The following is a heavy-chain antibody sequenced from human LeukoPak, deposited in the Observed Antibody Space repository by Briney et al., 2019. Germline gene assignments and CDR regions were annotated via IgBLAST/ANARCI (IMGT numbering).Heavy chain of an antibody. CDR3: ARCLIYYYYMDV. D-gene: IGHD3-22*01. J-gene: IGHJ6*03. CDR1: GGSISSSSYY. V-gene: IGHV4-39*01. Sequence: PSETLSLTCTVSGGSISSSSYYWGWIRQPPGKGLEWIGSIYYSGSTYYNPSLKSRVTISVDTSKNQFSLKLSSVTAADTAVYYCARCLIYYYYMDVWGKGTTVTVSS. CDR2: IYYSGST.